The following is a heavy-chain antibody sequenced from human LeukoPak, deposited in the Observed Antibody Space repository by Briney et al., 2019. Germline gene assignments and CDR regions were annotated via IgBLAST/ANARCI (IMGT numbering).Heavy chain of an antibody. V-gene: IGHV1-18*01. CDR3: ARNKDGLHY. CDR2: IGPDDGKA. J-gene: IGHJ4*02. CDR1: GYTFTDHH. D-gene: IGHD5-24*01. Sequence: ASVKDSFKASGYTFTDHHIIWVRQAPGQGLEWMGGIGPDDGKATYSQSIQGRVTMTTDTATSTAYMELRSLTSDDTAVYYCARNKDGLHYWGQGALVTVSS.